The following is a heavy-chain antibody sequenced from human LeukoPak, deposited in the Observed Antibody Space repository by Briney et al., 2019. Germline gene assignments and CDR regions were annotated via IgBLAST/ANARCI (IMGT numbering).Heavy chain of an antibody. CDR3: ARHPVRGGPFDY. J-gene: IGHJ4*02. V-gene: IGHV4-59*08. D-gene: IGHD2-15*01. CDR1: GGSISSYY. CDR2: IYYSGST. Sequence: PSETLSLTCTVSGGSISSYYWSWIREPPGKGMEWIGYIYYSGSTNYNPSLKSRVTISVDTSKKQFSLKLSSVTAADTAVYYCARHPVRGGPFDYSGQGTLVTVSA.